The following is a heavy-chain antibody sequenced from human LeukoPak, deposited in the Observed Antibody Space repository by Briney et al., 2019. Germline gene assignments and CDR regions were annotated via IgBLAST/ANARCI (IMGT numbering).Heavy chain of an antibody. Sequence: ASVKVSCKASEYTFTSYYMHWVRQAPGQGLEWMGIINPSGGSTSYAQKFQGRVTMTRDTSISTAYMELTSLRSDDTAVYYCARDSSYSSVMDVWGNGTTVTVSS. V-gene: IGHV1-46*01. J-gene: IGHJ6*03. CDR2: INPSGGST. D-gene: IGHD2-15*01. CDR3: ARDSSYSSVMDV. CDR1: EYTFTSYY.